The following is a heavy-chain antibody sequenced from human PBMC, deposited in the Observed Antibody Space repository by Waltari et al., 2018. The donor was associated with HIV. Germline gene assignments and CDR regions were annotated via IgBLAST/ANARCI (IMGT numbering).Heavy chain of an antibody. D-gene: IGHD2-21*01. Sequence: EAQFVEPGGTVIRPGGSLRPSCSPWNFSVTNNYVSWIRLAPGRGLEWVSAIYVDGTTHYADAVRGRFVISRDSFRNTVNLLLNSLIFDDTATYFCAKGVRYYGPWGQGTPVTVSS. J-gene: IGHJ5*02. CDR3: AKGVRYYGP. V-gene: IGHV3-53*01. CDR1: NFSVTNNY. CDR2: IYVDGTT.